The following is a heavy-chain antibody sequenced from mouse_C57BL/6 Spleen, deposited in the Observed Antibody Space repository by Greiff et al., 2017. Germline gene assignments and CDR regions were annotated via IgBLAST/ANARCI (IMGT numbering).Heavy chain of an antibody. CDR3: ARGKVYGYDMNFDV. J-gene: IGHJ1*03. Sequence: EVKLQESGPGLVKPSQSLSLTCSVTGYSITSGYYWNWIRQFPGNKLEWMGYISYDGSNNYNPSLKNQISITRDTSKNQFFLKLNSVTTEDTATYYCARGKVYGYDMNFDVWGTGTTVTVSS. CDR1: GYSITSGYY. V-gene: IGHV3-6*01. CDR2: ISYDGSN. D-gene: IGHD2-2*01.